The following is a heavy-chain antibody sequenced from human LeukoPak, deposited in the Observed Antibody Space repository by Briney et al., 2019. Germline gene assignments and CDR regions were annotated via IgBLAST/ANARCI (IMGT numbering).Heavy chain of an antibody. D-gene: IGHD3-22*01. V-gene: IGHV3-53*01. CDR2: IFSGDST. CDR1: GFSVDGNY. J-gene: IGHJ4*02. CDR3: ALTYYFDRRGYTYFDY. Sequence: QPGGSLRLSCEVSGFSVDGNYMTWVRQVPGRGLEWVALIFSGDSTDYPDSVKGRVTISRDKSKNTLHLQMDSLRPEDTAMYYCALTYYFDRRGYTYFDYWGQGALVTVSS.